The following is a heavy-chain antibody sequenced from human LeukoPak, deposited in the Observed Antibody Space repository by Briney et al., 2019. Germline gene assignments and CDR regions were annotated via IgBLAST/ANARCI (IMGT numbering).Heavy chain of an antibody. V-gene: IGHV3-9*01. J-gene: IGHJ4*02. CDR1: GFTFDDYA. D-gene: IGHD2-15*01. Sequence: PGGSLRLSCAASGFTFDDYAMHWVRQVPGKGLEWVSGISWNSGSIGYVDSVKGRFTISRDNAKSSLYLQMNSLRAKDTALYYCAKARYCSGGSCYRGFDNWGQGTRVTVSS. CDR3: AKARYCSGGSCYRGFDN. CDR2: ISWNSGSI.